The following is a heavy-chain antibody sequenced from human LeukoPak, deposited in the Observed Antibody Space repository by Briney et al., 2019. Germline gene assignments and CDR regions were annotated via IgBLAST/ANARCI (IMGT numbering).Heavy chain of an antibody. J-gene: IGHJ5*02. CDR1: GYTFTSYG. CDR3: ARDAADDYLTSYNWFDP. Sequence: ASVKVSCKASGYTFTSYGISWVRQAPGQGLEWMGWISAYNGNTNYAQKLQGRVTMTTDTSTSTAYMELRSLRSDDTAVYYCARDAADDYLTSYNWFDPWGQGTLVTVST. CDR2: ISAYNGNT. D-gene: IGHD4-11*01. V-gene: IGHV1-18*01.